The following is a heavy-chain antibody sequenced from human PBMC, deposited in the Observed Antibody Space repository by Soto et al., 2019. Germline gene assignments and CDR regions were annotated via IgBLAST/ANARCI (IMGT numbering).Heavy chain of an antibody. CDR3: ARTHRRYYYGSSGLPWFDP. J-gene: IGHJ5*02. CDR2: IDWDDDK. Sequence: GSGPTLVNPTQTLTLTCTFSGFSLSTSGMCVSWIRQPPGKALEWLALIDWDDDKYYSTSLKTRLTISKDTSKNQVVLTMTNMDPVDTATYYCARTHRRYYYGSSGLPWFDPWGQGTLVTVSS. D-gene: IGHD3-22*01. CDR1: GFSLSTSGMC. V-gene: IGHV2-70*01.